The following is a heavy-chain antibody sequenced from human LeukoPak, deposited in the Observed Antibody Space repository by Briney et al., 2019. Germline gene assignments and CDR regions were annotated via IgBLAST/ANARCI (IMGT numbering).Heavy chain of an antibody. D-gene: IGHD3-3*01. J-gene: IGHJ4*02. CDR1: GYTFTGYY. CDR3: ARNVLRFLEWSGGYFDY. Sequence: ASVKVSCKASGYTFTGYYIHWVRQAPGQGLEWMGWISAYNGNTNYAQKLQGRVTMTTDTSTGTAYMELRSLRSDDTAVYYCARNVLRFLEWSGGYFDYWGQGTLVTVSS. V-gene: IGHV1-18*04. CDR2: ISAYNGNT.